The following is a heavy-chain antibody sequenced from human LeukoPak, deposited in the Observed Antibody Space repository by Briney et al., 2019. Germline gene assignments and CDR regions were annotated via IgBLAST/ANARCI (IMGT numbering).Heavy chain of an antibody. CDR1: GFTFSSYA. J-gene: IGHJ4*02. CDR3: AKGDMIVVVPTDY. V-gene: IGHV3-23*01. Sequence: GGSLRLSCAASGFTFSSYAMSWVRQAPGQGLEWVSAISGSGGSTYYADSVTGQFTISRDNSKNTLYLQMNSLRAEDTAVYYCAKGDMIVVVPTDYWGQGTLVTVSS. D-gene: IGHD3-22*01. CDR2: ISGSGGST.